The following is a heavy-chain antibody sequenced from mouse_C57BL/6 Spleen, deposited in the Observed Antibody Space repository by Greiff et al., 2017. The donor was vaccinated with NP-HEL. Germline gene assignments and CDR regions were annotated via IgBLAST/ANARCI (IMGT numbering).Heavy chain of an antibody. CDR1: GYAFSSSW. CDR3: ARSRRNYGDY. D-gene: IGHD2-1*01. CDR2: IYPGDGDT. J-gene: IGHJ2*01. V-gene: IGHV1-82*01. Sequence: VQLQQSGPELVKPGASVKISCKASGYAFSSSWMNWVKQRPGKGLEWIGRIYPGDGDTNYNGKFKGKATLTAAKSSSTAYMQLSSLTSEDSAVYFCARSRRNYGDYWGQGTTLTVSS.